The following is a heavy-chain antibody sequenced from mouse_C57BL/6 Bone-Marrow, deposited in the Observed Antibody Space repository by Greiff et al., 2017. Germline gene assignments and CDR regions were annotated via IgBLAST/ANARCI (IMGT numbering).Heavy chain of an antibody. Sequence: QVQLQQSGAELVRPGASVKLSCKASGYTFTSYWMDWVKQRPGQGLEWIGNIYPSDSDTHYNQKFKDKATLTVDKSSSTAYMQLSSLTSEDSAVYDCERAGLCDCDGDYCAMAYWGQGTSVTVSS. V-gene: IGHV1-61*01. CDR3: ERAGLCDCDGDYCAMAY. J-gene: IGHJ4*01. CDR1: GYTFTSYW. D-gene: IGHD1-2*01. CDR2: IYPSDSDT.